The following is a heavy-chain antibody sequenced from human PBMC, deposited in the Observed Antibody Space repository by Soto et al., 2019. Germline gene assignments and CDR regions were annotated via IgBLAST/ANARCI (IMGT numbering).Heavy chain of an antibody. CDR3: ARDLWVEPELYYYGMDV. Sequence: SSETLSLTCTVSGDSISSADYYWSWIRQTPGKGLEWIGHIFYSGTTYYNPSLKSRLTLSVDTSKNHFSLRLTSVTAADTAVYYCARDLWVEPELYYYGMDVWGQGTTVTVSS. CDR2: IFYSGTT. J-gene: IGHJ6*02. V-gene: IGHV4-30-4*01. D-gene: IGHD1-1*01. CDR1: GDSISSADYY.